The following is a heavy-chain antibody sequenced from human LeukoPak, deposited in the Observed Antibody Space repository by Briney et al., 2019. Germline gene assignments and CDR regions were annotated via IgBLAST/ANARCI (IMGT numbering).Heavy chain of an antibody. D-gene: IGHD4-11*01. Sequence: ASVRVSCKASGYTFRGNYIHWLRQAPGQGLEWMGWIDANNGDTKSAQKFQGRVTMSRDTSISTAYMDLSSLSPDDAAVYYCARDPSSVTLYFFDYWGQGTLVTVSS. CDR1: GYTFRGNY. CDR2: IDANNGDT. CDR3: ARDPSSVTLYFFDY. V-gene: IGHV1-2*02. J-gene: IGHJ4*02.